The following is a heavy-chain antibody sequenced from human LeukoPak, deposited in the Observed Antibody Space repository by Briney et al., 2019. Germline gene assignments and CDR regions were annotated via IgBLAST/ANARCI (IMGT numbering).Heavy chain of an antibody. CDR2: IYYSGTP. J-gene: IGHJ5*02. CDR1: GGYISSYY. Sequence: SETLSLTCTVSGGYISSYYWIWIRQPPGKGVEWIGSIYYSGTPSYNPSLKTRVTISVDTSKTQFSLKLSSVTAADPAVYYCARAHDQWELKGWFAPWGQGTLATVSS. V-gene: IGHV4-39*07. CDR3: ARAHDQWELKGWFAP. D-gene: IGHD1-26*01.